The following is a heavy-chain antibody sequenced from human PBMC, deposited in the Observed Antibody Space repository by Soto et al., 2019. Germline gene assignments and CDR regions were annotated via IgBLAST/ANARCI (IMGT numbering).Heavy chain of an antibody. Sequence: GGSLRLSCAASGFTFSSYSMNWVRQAPGKGLEWVSYISSSSSTIYYADSVKGRFTISRDNAKNSLYLQMNSLRDEDTAVYYCARGTEITMIVVVTPPDDYRGQGTLVTVSS. CDR2: ISSSSSTI. CDR1: GFTFSSYS. CDR3: ARGTEITMIVVVTPPDDY. J-gene: IGHJ4*02. V-gene: IGHV3-48*02. D-gene: IGHD3-22*01.